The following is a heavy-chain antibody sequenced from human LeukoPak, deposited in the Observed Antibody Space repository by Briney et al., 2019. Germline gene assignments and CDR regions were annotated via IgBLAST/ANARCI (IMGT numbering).Heavy chain of an antibody. CDR1: GFTFSGYS. J-gene: IGHJ4*02. D-gene: IGHD1-1*01. V-gene: IGHV3-21*06. CDR3: ARYETIGVTTGDY. Sequence: GGSLRLSCAASGFTFSGYSMNWVRQAPGKGLEWVSSIDREGTYTVYADPVKGRFTISRDNAKNSLYLQMNNLRAEDTAVYYCARYETIGVTTGDYWGRGTLVTVSS. CDR2: IDREGTYT.